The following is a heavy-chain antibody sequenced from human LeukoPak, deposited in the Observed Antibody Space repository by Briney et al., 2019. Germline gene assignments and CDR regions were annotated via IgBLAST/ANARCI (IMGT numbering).Heavy chain of an antibody. CDR3: AKDLIVVVVGADQTSDY. J-gene: IGHJ4*02. D-gene: IGHD2-15*01. CDR2: IIPIFGTA. V-gene: IGHV1-69*05. CDR1: GGTFSSYA. Sequence: GASVKVSCKASGGTFSSYAISWVRQVPGQGLEWMGRIIPIFGTANYAQKFQGRVTITTDESTSTAYMELSSLRSEDTAVYYCAKDLIVVVVGADQTSDYWGQGTLVTVSS.